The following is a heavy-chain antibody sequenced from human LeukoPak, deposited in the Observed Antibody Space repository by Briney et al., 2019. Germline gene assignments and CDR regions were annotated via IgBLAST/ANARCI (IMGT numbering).Heavy chain of an antibody. Sequence: GGSLRLSCATSGFTFSSYIMNWVRQAPGKGLEWVANIKQDGSEKYYVDSVKGRFTISRDNAKNSLYLQMNSLRAEDTAVYYCARLEYQLLGLGYWGQGTLVTVSS. D-gene: IGHD2-2*01. J-gene: IGHJ4*02. V-gene: IGHV3-7*01. CDR2: IKQDGSEK. CDR1: GFTFSSYI. CDR3: ARLEYQLLGLGY.